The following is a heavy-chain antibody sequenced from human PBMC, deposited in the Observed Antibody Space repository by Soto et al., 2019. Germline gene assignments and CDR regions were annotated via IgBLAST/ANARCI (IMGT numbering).Heavy chain of an antibody. J-gene: IGHJ6*02. CDR3: AKDFYDFWSGYSPPDYYYYYGMDV. Sequence: QVQLVESGGGVVQPGRSLRLSCAASGFTFSSYGMHWVRQAPGKGLEWVAVISYDGSNKYYADSEKGRFTISRDNSKNTLYLQMNSLRAEDTAVYYCAKDFYDFWSGYSPPDYYYYYGMDVWGQGTTVTVSS. CDR1: GFTFSSYG. V-gene: IGHV3-30*18. D-gene: IGHD3-3*01. CDR2: ISYDGSNK.